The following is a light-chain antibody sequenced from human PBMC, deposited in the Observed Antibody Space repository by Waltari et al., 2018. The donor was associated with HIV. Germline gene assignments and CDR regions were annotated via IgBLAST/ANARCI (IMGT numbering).Light chain of an antibody. CDR2: KDS. J-gene: IGLJ3*02. Sequence: SSGLTQPPPVLVSPGQTATNTSSGDALPKQHAYWYQQKPGQAPVMVIYKDSERPSGIPERFSGSSSATTVTLTISGVQAEDEADYYCQSSDISGNYWVFGGGTKLTVL. V-gene: IGLV3-25*03. CDR1: ALPKQH. CDR3: QSSDISGNYWV.